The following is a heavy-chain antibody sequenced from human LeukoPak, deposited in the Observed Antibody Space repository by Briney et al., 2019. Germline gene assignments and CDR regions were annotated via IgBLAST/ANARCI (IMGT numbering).Heavy chain of an antibody. D-gene: IGHD5-18*01. CDR2: ISGSGGST. CDR3: ALSRDGYSYGYAWNWFDP. CDR1: GFTFSSYA. J-gene: IGHJ5*02. V-gene: IGHV3-23*01. Sequence: GGSLRLSCAASGFTFSSYAMSWVRQAPGKGLEWVSAISGSGGSTYYADSVKGRFAISKDNSKNTLYLQMNSLRAEDTAVYYCALSRDGYSYGYAWNWFDPWGQGTLVTVSS.